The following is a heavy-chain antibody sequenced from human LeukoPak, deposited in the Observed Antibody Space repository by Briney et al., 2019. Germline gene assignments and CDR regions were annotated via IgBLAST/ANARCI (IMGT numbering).Heavy chain of an antibody. CDR1: RFSFSSDA. J-gene: IGHJ4*02. CDR3: AKDWGIRTPVPFDY. CDR2: ISGSGGST. D-gene: IGHD3-16*01. Sequence: GGSLRLSCAASRFSFSSDAMSWVRQAPGKGLEWVSGISGSGGSTYYADSVKGRCTISRDNSKNTLYLQMNSLRAEDTAVYYSAKDWGIRTPVPFDYWGQGTLVTVSS. V-gene: IGHV3-23*01.